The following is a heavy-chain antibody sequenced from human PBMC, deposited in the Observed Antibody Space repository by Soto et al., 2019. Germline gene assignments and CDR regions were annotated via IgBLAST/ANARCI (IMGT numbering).Heavy chain of an antibody. CDR2: IKSKPSGGTT. CDR1: GFSFSNAW. CDR3: XXXXXXXXXSSYEGV. D-gene: IGHD3-3*01. Sequence: EVHLVESGGDLVKPGGSLRLSCAGTGFSFSNAWMYWIRQAPGKGLEWVGRIKSKPSGGTTEYAAPVTGRFIISRDDSXXXXXXXXXXXXXXXXXXXXXXXXXXXXXXSSYEGVWGQGSLVTVSS. J-gene: IGHJ4*02. V-gene: IGHV3-15*07.